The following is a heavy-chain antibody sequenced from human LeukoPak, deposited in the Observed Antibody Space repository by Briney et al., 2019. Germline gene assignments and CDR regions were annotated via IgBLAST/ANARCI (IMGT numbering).Heavy chain of an antibody. Sequence: SETLSLTCTVSGGSISSYYWSWIRQPPGKGLEWIGYIYYSGSTNYNPSLKSRVTISVDTSKNQFSLKLSSVTAADTAVYYCARHLRDDSSGYYHDAFDIWGQGTMVTVSS. CDR1: GGSISSYY. J-gene: IGHJ3*02. CDR3: ARHLRDDSSGYYHDAFDI. CDR2: IYYSGST. D-gene: IGHD3-22*01. V-gene: IGHV4-59*08.